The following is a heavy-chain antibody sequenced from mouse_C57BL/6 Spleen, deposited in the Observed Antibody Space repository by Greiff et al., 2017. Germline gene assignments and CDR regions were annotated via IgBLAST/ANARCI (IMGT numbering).Heavy chain of an antibody. CDR2: IYPGSGNT. J-gene: IGHJ2*01. V-gene: IGHV1-76*01. Sequence: QVQLQQSGAELVRPGASVKLSCKASGYTFTDYYINWVKQRPGQGLEWIARIYPGSGNTYYNEKFKGKATLTAEKSSSTAYMQLSGLTSEDSAVYFCARGGYYDFDYWGQGTTLTVSS. D-gene: IGHD1-1*01. CDR1: GYTFTDYY. CDR3: ARGGYYDFDY.